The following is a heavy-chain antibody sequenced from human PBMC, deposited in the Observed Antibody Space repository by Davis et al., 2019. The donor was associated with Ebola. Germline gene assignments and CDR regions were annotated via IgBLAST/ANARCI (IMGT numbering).Heavy chain of an antibody. D-gene: IGHD3-3*01. CDR2: ISAYNGNT. CDR1: GGTFSSYA. Sequence: ASVKVSCKASGGTFSSYAISWVRQAPGQGLEWMGWISAYNGNTNYAQKLQGRVTMTTDTSTSTAYMELRSLRSDDTAVYYCARDGHTIFDYYYGMDVWGQGTTVTVSS. CDR3: ARDGHTIFDYYYGMDV. V-gene: IGHV1-18*01. J-gene: IGHJ6*02.